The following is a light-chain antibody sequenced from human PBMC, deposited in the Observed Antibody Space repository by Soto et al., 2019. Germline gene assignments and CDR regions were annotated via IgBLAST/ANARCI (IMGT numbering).Light chain of an antibody. J-gene: IGKJ2*01. V-gene: IGKV1-27*01. CDR2: AAS. Sequence: DIQMTQSPSSLSVSVGDRVAITCRASRVINNYLAWYQQKPGQVPELLIFAASTLQSAVPSRFSGSGSGTDFTLTISSLQPEDVATYYCQKYNSAPYTFGQGTKLEIK. CDR3: QKYNSAPYT. CDR1: RVINNY.